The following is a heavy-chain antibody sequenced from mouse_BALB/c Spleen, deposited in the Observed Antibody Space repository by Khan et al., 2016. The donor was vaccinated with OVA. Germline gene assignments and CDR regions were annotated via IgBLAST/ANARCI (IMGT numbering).Heavy chain of an antibody. D-gene: IGHD4-1*01. J-gene: IGHJ3*01. CDR3: ADHLTGSFAD. CDR1: GFTFSSYS. CDR2: ISSGGDYT. V-gene: IGHV5-6*01. Sequence: EVMLVESGGDLVKPGGSLKLSCAASGFTFSSYSMSWVRQTPDKRLEWVASISSGGDYTYYPDRVKGRFTISRDNAKNTLYLQMSDLKSEDTAMYYCADHLTGSFADWGQGTLVTGSA.